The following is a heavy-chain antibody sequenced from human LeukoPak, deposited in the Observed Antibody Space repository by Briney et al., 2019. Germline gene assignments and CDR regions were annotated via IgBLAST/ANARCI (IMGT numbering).Heavy chain of an antibody. CDR3: ARDYADYVGYFFFDY. J-gene: IGHJ4*02. Sequence: GGSLRLSCAASGFTFNNYAMNWVRQAPGKGLEWVSSISGGGETTYYADSAKGRFTISRDNSQNTLYLQMNSLRAEDTALYYCARDYADYVGYFFFDYWGQGTLVTVSS. D-gene: IGHD4-17*01. CDR2: ISGGGETT. V-gene: IGHV3-23*01. CDR1: GFTFNNYA.